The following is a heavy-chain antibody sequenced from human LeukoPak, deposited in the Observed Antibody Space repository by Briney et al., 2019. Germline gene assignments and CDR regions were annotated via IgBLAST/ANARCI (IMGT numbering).Heavy chain of an antibody. V-gene: IGHV4-34*01. J-gene: IGHJ6*03. D-gene: IGHD2-2*01. CDR2: INHSGST. Sequence: KPSETLSLTCAVYGGSFSGYYWSWIRQPPGKGLEWIGEINHSGSTNYNPSLKSRVTISVDTSKNQFSLKLSSVTAADTAVYYCARRYCSSTSCRPGYYYYYYMDVWGKGTTVTVSS. CDR3: ARRYCSSTSCRPGYYYYYYMDV. CDR1: GGSFSGYY.